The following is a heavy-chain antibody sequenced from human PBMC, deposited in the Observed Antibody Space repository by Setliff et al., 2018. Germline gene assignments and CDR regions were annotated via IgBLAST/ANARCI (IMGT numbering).Heavy chain of an antibody. V-gene: IGHV1-69*10. CDR1: GGTFSSYA. D-gene: IGHD1-26*01. CDR3: AREYNSGSYRDSWYFDL. J-gene: IGHJ2*01. Sequence: GASVKVSCKASGGTFSSYAISWVRQAPGQGLEWMGGIIPILGIANYAQKFQGRVTITADTSTSTAYMELRSLRSDDTAVYYCAREYNSGSYRDSWYFDLWGRGTLVTVSS. CDR2: IIPILGIA.